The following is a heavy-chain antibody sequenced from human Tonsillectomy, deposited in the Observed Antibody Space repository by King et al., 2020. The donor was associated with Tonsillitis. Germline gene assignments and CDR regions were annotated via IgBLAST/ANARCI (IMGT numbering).Heavy chain of an antibody. Sequence: VQLVESGGGLVQPGGSLRLSCAASGFTFSSYAMSWVRQAPGMGLEWVSAISGSGDSTYYSDSVKGRFTISRDSSKNTLSLQMNSLRAEDTAVYYCAKDLATLVVGRAFDIWGQGTMVTVSS. D-gene: IGHD3-16*01. J-gene: IGHJ3*02. CDR2: ISGSGDST. CDR1: GFTFSSYA. V-gene: IGHV3-23*04. CDR3: AKDLATLVVGRAFDI.